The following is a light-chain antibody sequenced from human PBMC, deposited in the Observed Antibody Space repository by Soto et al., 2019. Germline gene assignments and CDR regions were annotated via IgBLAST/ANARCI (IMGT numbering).Light chain of an antibody. CDR1: SSDVGTYNY. CDR3: CSYAGSPRYV. V-gene: IGLV2-11*01. J-gene: IGLJ1*01. CDR2: DVS. Sequence: QSALTQPRSVSGSPGQSVTISCTGTSSDVGTYNYVSWYQQHPGKAPKVMIYDVSERPSGVPDRFSGSKSGNTASLTISGLQAEDEADYYCCSYAGSPRYVFGTGTQGHRP.